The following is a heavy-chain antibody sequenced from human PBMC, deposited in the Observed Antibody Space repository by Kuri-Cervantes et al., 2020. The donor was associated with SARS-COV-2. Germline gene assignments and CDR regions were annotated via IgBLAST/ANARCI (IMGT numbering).Heavy chain of an antibody. J-gene: IGHJ3*02. V-gene: IGHV3-30-3*01. CDR2: ISYDGSNK. CDR1: GFTFSSYA. Sequence: GGSLRLSCSASGFTFSSYAMHWVRQAPGKGLEWVAVISYDGSNKYYADSVKGRFTISRDNSKNTLYLQMNSLRAEDTAVYYCAREGVVAASPDALDIWCQGTMVTVSS. CDR3: AREGVVAASPDALDI. D-gene: IGHD2-15*01.